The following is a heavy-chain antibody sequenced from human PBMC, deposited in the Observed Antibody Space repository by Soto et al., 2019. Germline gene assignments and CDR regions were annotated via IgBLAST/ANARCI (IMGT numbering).Heavy chain of an antibody. CDR2: INHSGST. V-gene: IGHV4-34*01. CDR3: ARARRIYCSGGSCYYFDY. D-gene: IGHD2-15*01. Sequence: QVQLQQWGAGLLKPSETLSLTCAVYGGSFSGYYWSWIRQPPGKGLEWIGEINHSGSTNYNPSLKSRGTISVDTSKNQFSLMLSSVTAADRAVYYCARARRIYCSGGSCYYFDYWGQGTLVTVSS. CDR1: GGSFSGYY. J-gene: IGHJ4*02.